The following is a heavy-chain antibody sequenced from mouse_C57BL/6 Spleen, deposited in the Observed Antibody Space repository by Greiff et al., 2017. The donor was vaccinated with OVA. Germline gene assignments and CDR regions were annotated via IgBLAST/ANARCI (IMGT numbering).Heavy chain of an antibody. CDR1: GYTFTSYW. V-gene: IGHV1-64*01. CDR3: ARTMYDGGSQDY. J-gene: IGHJ2*01. D-gene: IGHD2-14*01. Sequence: QVQLQQPGAELVKPGASVKLSCKASGYTFTSYWMHWVKQRPGQGLEWIGMIHPNSGSTNYNEKFKSKATLTVDKSSSTAYMQLSSLTSEDSAVYYCARTMYDGGSQDYWGQGTTLTVSS. CDR2: IHPNSGST.